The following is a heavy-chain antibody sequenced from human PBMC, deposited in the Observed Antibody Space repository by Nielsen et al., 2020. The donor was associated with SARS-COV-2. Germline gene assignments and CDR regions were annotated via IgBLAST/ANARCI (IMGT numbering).Heavy chain of an antibody. D-gene: IGHD1-1*01. CDR3: ARPEGTTGTNYMDV. V-gene: IGHV5-51*01. CDR1: GSSFTSYW. J-gene: IGHJ6*03. CDR2: IYPGDSDT. Sequence: GESLKIPCKGSGSSFTSYWIGWVRQMPGKGLEWMVIIYPGDSDTRYSPSFQVQVTISADKSISTAYLQWRSLKASDTAMYYCARPEGTTGTNYMDVWGKGTTVTVSS.